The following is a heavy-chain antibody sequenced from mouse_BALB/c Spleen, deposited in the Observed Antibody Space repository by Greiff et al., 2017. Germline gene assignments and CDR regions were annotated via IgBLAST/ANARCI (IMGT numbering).Heavy chain of an antibody. CDR3: AREGMITYFDY. V-gene: IGHV5-17*02. Sequence: DVMLVESGGGLVQPGGSRKLSCAASGFTFSSFGMHWVRQAPEKGLEWVAYISSGSSTIYYADTVKGRFTISRDNPKNTLFLQMTSLRSEDTAMYYCAREGMITYFDYWGQGTTLTVSS. CDR1: GFTFSSFG. CDR2: ISSGSSTI. J-gene: IGHJ2*01. D-gene: IGHD2-4*01.